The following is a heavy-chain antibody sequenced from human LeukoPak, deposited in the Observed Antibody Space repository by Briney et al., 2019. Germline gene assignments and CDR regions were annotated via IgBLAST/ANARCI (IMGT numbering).Heavy chain of an antibody. V-gene: IGHV3-21*01. D-gene: IGHD6-13*01. CDR1: GFTFSSYA. CDR2: ISSSSSYI. Sequence: GGSLRLSCAASGFTFSSYAMSWVHQAPGKGLEWVSSISSSSSYIYYADSVKGRFTISRDNAKNSLYLQMNSLRAEDTAVYYCARVLAAAGTDYFDYWGQGTLVTVSS. CDR3: ARVLAAAGTDYFDY. J-gene: IGHJ4*02.